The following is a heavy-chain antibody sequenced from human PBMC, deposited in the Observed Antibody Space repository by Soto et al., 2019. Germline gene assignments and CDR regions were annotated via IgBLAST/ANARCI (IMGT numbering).Heavy chain of an antibody. CDR1: GFTFSSYA. V-gene: IGHV3-23*01. Sequence: TGGSLRLSCAVSGFTFSSYAMSWVRQASGKGLEWVSAISGSGGSTYYADSVKGRFTISRDNSKNTLYLQMNSLRAEDTAVYYCAKDPGGFGEFLDYWGQGTLVTVSS. CDR3: AKDPGGFGEFLDY. CDR2: ISGSGGST. D-gene: IGHD3-10*01. J-gene: IGHJ4*02.